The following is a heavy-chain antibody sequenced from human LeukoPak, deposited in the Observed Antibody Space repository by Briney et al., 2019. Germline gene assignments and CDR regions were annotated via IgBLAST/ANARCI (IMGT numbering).Heavy chain of an antibody. Sequence: GGSLRLSCAASGFTFSSYGMHWVRQAPGKGLEWVAVISYDGSNKYYADSVKGRFTISRDNSKNTLYLQMNSLRAEDTAVYYCAKLEEGTEVWFDPWGQGTLVTVSS. V-gene: IGHV3-30*18. CDR3: AKLEEGTEVWFDP. CDR2: ISYDGSNK. D-gene: IGHD1-1*01. CDR1: GFTFSSYG. J-gene: IGHJ5*02.